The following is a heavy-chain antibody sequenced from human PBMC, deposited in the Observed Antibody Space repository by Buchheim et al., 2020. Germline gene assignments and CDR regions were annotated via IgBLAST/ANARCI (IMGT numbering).Heavy chain of an antibody. D-gene: IGHD3-3*01. Sequence: QLQLQESGPGLVKPSETLSLTCTVSGGSISSSSYYWGWIRQPPGKGLEWIGSIYYSGSTYYNPSLKSRVTISVDTSKNQFSLKLSCVAAEDAAVYYCARVFWSGAVGVYWRQGT. CDR2: IYYSGST. V-gene: IGHV4-39*01. CDR3: ARVFWSGAVGVY. CDR1: GGSISSSSYY. J-gene: IGHJ4*02.